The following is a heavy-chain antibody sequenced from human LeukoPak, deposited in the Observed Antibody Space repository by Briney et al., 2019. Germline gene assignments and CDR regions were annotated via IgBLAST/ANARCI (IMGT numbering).Heavy chain of an antibody. J-gene: IGHJ4*02. D-gene: IGHD5-18*01. CDR3: AKPDSYGYYFDY. Sequence: GGSLRLSCAASGFTFSSYGMHWVRQAPGKGLEWVAVISYDGSNKYYADSVKGRFTISRDNSKSTLYLQMNSLRAEDTAVYYCAKPDSYGYYFDYWGQGTLVTVSS. CDR1: GFTFSSYG. CDR2: ISYDGSNK. V-gene: IGHV3-30*18.